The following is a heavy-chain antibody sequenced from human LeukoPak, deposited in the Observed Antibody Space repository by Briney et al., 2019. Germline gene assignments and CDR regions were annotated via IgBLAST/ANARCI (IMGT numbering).Heavy chain of an antibody. D-gene: IGHD3-3*02. CDR2: VSPSRTTR. CDR1: GYTFRQYS. Sequence: ASVKVSCKASGYTFRQYSISWVRQAPGKGFEWMGWVSPSRTTRVYAQEFQGRVTMTADTDTNTVSMELRSLRFDDTAVYFCARDYILPLETDNGDGFAIWGQGTVVTVSS. J-gene: IGHJ3*02. CDR3: ARDYILPLETDNGDGFAI. V-gene: IGHV1-18*01.